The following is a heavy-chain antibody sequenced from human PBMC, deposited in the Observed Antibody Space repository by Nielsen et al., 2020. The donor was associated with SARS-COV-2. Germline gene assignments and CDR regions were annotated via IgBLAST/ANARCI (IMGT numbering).Heavy chain of an antibody. CDR1: GFSLDDHD. CDR3: VRDAIPRDHAASWVDGLVLRYLEVEAGYMDV. CDR2: IKSNGAGT. D-gene: IGHD3-3*01. Sequence: GESLKISCTASGFSLDDHDMRWVRQVPGKGLEWVSTIKSNGAGTAYADSLKSRFTISRDNAKNSLHLEMNSLRVEDTALYHCVRDAIPRDHAASWVDGLVLRYLEVEAGYMDVWGRGTTVTVSS. V-gene: IGHV3-20*01. J-gene: IGHJ6*03.